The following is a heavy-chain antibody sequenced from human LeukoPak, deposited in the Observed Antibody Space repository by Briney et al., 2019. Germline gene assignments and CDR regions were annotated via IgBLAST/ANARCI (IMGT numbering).Heavy chain of an antibody. D-gene: IGHD6-6*01. J-gene: IGHJ4*02. CDR3: ARCHADIAARRGAPWYFDY. Sequence: PSETLSLTCTVSGGSISSYYWGWIRQPPGKGLEWIGYIYYSGSTNYNPSLKSRVTISVDTSKNQFSLKLSSVTAADTAVYYCARCHADIAARRGAPWYFDYWGQGTLVTVSS. V-gene: IGHV4-59*01. CDR1: GGSISSYY. CDR2: IYYSGST.